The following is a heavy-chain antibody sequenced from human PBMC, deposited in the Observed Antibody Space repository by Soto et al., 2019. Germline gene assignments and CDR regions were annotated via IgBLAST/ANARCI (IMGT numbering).Heavy chain of an antibody. Sequence: EVQLLESGGDLVQPGGSLRLSCAASGFTVSTYAMTWVRQAPGKGLEWVSVIVAGGANTYYADSVKGRFTISSDNSQNTLYLQLNRLRAEGTAIYFCAKDLGSGWRSWVNWGQGTLVTVSS. CDR3: AKDLGSGWRSWVN. CDR1: GFTVSTYA. CDR2: IVAGGANT. J-gene: IGHJ4*02. V-gene: IGHV3-23*01. D-gene: IGHD6-19*01.